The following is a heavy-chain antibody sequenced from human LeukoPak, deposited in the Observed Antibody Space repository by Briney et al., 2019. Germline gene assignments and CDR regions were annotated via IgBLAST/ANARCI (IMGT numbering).Heavy chain of an antibody. CDR2: IKRKSDGGTT. Sequence: GGSLRLSCAASGFTFSNAWMSWVRQTPGKGLEWVGRIKRKSDGGTTDYGAPVKGRFTISRDESKNTLYLQMNSLKTEDTALYYCATGEGYYYYYYYMDVWGKGTTVTVSS. J-gene: IGHJ6*03. CDR3: ATGEGYYYYYYYMDV. V-gene: IGHV3-15*01. CDR1: GFTFSNAW.